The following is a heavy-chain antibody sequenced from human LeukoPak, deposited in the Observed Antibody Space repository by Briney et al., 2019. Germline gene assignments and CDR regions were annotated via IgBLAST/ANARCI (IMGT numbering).Heavy chain of an antibody. CDR1: GFSFSSYN. CDR3: ARALDSALDV. CDR2: ISSSGSTV. V-gene: IGHV3-48*01. D-gene: IGHD3/OR15-3a*01. Sequence: GGSLRLSCVGSGFSFSSYNMNWVRQAPGKGLEWVSYISSSGSTVYYTDSVRGRFTISRDNARNSLYLQMAGLTAEDTAVYYCARALDSALDVWGNGTTVTVSS. J-gene: IGHJ6*04.